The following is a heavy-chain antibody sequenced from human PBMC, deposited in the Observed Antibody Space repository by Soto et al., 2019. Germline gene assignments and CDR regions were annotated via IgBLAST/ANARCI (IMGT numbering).Heavy chain of an antibody. CDR1: GFTFSSYV. Sequence: EVQLLESGGGLVHRGGSLRLSCAASGFTFSSYVMSWVRQAPGKGLEWVSGISDSGGNRNYADSVKGRFTISRDNSKKMVFLQMNNLRAEDTAVYICAKGLDSTGWYFDSWGQGALVAVSS. CDR3: AKGLDSTGWYFDS. V-gene: IGHV3-23*01. J-gene: IGHJ4*02. D-gene: IGHD6-19*01. CDR2: ISDSGGNR.